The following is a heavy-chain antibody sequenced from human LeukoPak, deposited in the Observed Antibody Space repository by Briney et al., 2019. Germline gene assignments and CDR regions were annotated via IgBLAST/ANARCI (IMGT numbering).Heavy chain of an antibody. CDR1: GFTFSSYT. CDR3: ARDGKDSMIVVVTAEYFQH. V-gene: IGHV3-21*01. J-gene: IGHJ1*01. D-gene: IGHD3-22*01. Sequence: GGSLRLSCAASGFTFSSYTMNWVRQAPGKGLEWVSSISSSSSYIYDADSVKGRFTISRDNAKNALYLQMDSLRAEDTAVYYCARDGKDSMIVVVTAEYFQHWGQGTLVTVSS. CDR2: ISSSSSYI.